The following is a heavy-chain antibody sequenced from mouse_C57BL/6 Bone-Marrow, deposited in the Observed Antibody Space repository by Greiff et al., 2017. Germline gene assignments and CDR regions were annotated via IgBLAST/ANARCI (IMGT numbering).Heavy chain of an antibody. CDR2: ISNGGGST. J-gene: IGHJ3*01. V-gene: IGHV5-12*01. CDR1: GFTFSDYY. Sequence: DVHLVESGGGLVQPGGSLKLSCAASGFTFSDYYMYWVRQTPEKRLEWVAYISNGGGSTYYPDTVKGRFTISRDNAKNTRYLQMSRLKSADTAMYYCARKAGTYWGQGTLVTVSA. CDR3: ARKAGTY.